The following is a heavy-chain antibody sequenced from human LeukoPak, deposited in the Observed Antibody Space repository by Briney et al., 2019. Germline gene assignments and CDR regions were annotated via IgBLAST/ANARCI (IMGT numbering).Heavy chain of an antibody. J-gene: IGHJ3*02. D-gene: IGHD5-18*01. CDR3: ARDSYGLEGAFDI. Sequence: PGGSLRLSCAASGFTFSSYSMNWVRQAPGKGLEWVSSISSSSSYIYYADSVKGRFTISRDNAKNSLYLQMNSLRAEDTAVYYCARDSYGLEGAFDIWGQGTMVTVSS. CDR1: GFTFSSYS. V-gene: IGHV3-21*01. CDR2: ISSSSSYI.